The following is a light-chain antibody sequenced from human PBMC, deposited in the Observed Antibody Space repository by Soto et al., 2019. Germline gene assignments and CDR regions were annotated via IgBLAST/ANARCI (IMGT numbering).Light chain of an antibody. Sequence: QSVLTQPPSVSVAPGQRVTISCTGSSSNIGAGYDVHWYQQLPGTAPKLLIYGNSNRPSGVPDRFSGSKSGTSASLAITGLQAEDEADYYCQSYDSSLSGWVFGGGTKVPVL. CDR1: SSNIGAGYD. V-gene: IGLV1-40*01. CDR3: QSYDSSLSGWV. CDR2: GNS. J-gene: IGLJ3*02.